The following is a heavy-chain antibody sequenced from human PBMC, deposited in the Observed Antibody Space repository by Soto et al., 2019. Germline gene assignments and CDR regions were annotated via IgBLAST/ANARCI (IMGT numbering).Heavy chain of an antibody. J-gene: IGHJ3*02. Sequence: QVQLQQWGAGLLKPSETLSLTCAVYGGSFSGYYWSWIRQPPGKGLEWIGEINHSGSTNYNPSLKSRVTISVDTSKNRFSLKLSSVTAADTAVYYCARAPSRVVPTIESPGSGAFDIWGQGTMVTVSS. CDR2: INHSGST. D-gene: IGHD5-12*01. CDR1: GGSFSGYY. CDR3: ARAPSRVVPTIESPGSGAFDI. V-gene: IGHV4-34*01.